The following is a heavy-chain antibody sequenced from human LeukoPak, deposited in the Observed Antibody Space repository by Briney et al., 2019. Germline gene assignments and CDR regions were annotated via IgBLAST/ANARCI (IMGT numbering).Heavy chain of an antibody. CDR3: ARGNIEAATGEDH. D-gene: IGHD5-12*01. CDR2: INPKSGIT. J-gene: IGHJ4*02. V-gene: IGHV1-2*02. CDR1: GYTFSTYL. Sequence: ASVNVSCKASGYTFSTYLINGVRQATRKELEWMGWINPKSGITNYAQKFRGRVTMARAMSINTAYLELSRLRAEDTAVYYCARGNIEAATGEDHWGQGTLVTVSS.